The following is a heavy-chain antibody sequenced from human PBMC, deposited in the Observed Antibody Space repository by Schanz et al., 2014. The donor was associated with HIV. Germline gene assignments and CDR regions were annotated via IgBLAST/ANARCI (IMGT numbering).Heavy chain of an antibody. D-gene: IGHD3-22*01. CDR3: AKDLSSDTSAYYRY. Sequence: EVQLLESGGGLVQPGGSLRLSCAASGFTFSNYAMSWVRQAPGKGLEWVSTISGSGISTYYADSVKGRFTISRDNSKSTLYLQMNSLRADDTAVHYCAKDLSSDTSAYYRYWGQGTLVTVSS. J-gene: IGHJ4*02. CDR2: ISGSGIST. V-gene: IGHV3-23*01. CDR1: GFTFSNYA.